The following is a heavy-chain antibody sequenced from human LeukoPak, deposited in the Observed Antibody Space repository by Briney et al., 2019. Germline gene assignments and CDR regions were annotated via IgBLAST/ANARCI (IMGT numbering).Heavy chain of an antibody. CDR3: ARGSGAYGDFDY. CDR2: INSDGSST. Sequence: GGSLRLSCAASGFSVSGNWMHWVRQAPGKGLVWVSRINSDGSSTNYADSVRGRFTISRDKAKNTVYLQVNSLRVEDTAVYYCARGSGAYGDFDYWGQGTLVTVSS. D-gene: IGHD6-19*01. CDR1: GFSVSGNW. J-gene: IGHJ4*02. V-gene: IGHV3-74*01.